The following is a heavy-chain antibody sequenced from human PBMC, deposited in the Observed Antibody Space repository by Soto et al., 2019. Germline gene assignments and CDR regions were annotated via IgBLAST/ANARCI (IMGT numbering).Heavy chain of an antibody. CDR1: GYTFTHYA. J-gene: IGHJ3*02. CDR3: ARQGDSRVLRDTFDI. CDR2: INTDNGNT. D-gene: IGHD2-8*01. V-gene: IGHV1-3*04. Sequence: QVQLVQSGAEVKQPGASVKVSCKSSGYTFTHYAIHWVRQAPGQGLEWLGWINTDNGNTEFSQKFQDRVSISMDTSARTIYVDLSSLTSEDTAVYYCARQGDSRVLRDTFDIWGQGTLVTVAS.